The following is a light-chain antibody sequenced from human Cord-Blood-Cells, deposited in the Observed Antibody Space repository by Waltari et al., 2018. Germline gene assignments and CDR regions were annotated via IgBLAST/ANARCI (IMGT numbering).Light chain of an antibody. V-gene: IGKV1-39*01. Sequence: DIQMTQSPSSLSASVGDRVTILCRASQSISSYLNWYQQKPGKAPKLLIYTASSLQSGVPSRFSGIGSVTDFTLTISSLQPEHFATYYCQQSYRTPREFTFGPGTKVDSK. J-gene: IGKJ3*01. CDR3: QQSYRTPREFT. CDR1: QSISSY. CDR2: TAS.